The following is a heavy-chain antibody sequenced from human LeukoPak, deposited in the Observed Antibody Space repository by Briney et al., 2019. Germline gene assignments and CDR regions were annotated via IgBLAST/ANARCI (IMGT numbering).Heavy chain of an antibody. Sequence: GGSLRLSCAASGFTFSSYEMNWVRQAPGKGLEWVSYISSSGSTIYYADSVKGRFTISRDDSKNTLYLQMNSLRAEDTAVYYCAKAASKRTDYGDYAFYYYMDVWGKGTTATISS. CDR1: GFTFSSYE. CDR3: AKAASKRTDYGDYAFYYYMDV. V-gene: IGHV3-48*03. CDR2: ISSSGSTI. J-gene: IGHJ6*03. D-gene: IGHD4-17*01.